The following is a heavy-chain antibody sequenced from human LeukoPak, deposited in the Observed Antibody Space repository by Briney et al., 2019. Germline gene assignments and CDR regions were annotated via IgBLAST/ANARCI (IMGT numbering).Heavy chain of an antibody. J-gene: IGHJ4*02. Sequence: SETLSLTCTVSGGSISSYYWSWIRQPPGKGLEWIGYIYDSGSTNYNPFLKSRVTISVDTSKNQFSLKLSSVTAADTAVYYCARVICSGGSCRFDYWGQGTLVTVSS. V-gene: IGHV4-59*12. CDR1: GGSISSYY. CDR2: IYDSGST. CDR3: ARVICSGGSCRFDY. D-gene: IGHD2-15*01.